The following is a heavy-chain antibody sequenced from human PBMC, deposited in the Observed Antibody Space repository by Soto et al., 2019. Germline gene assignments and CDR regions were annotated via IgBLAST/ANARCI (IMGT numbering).Heavy chain of an antibody. J-gene: IGHJ5*02. CDR3: ATAPALLSYYDFWSGSGSRFDP. CDR2: ISAYNGNT. V-gene: IGHV1-18*01. Sequence: GASVKVSCKASGYTFTSYGISWVRQAPGQGLEWMGWISAYNGNTNYTQKLQGRVTMTTDTSTSTAYMELRSLRSDDTAVYYCATAPALLSYYDFWSGSGSRFDPWGQGTMVTVSS. CDR1: GYTFTSYG. D-gene: IGHD3-3*01.